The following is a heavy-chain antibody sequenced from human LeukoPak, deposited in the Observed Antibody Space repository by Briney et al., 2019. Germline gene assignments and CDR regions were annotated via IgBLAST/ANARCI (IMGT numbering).Heavy chain of an antibody. J-gene: IGHJ5*02. Sequence: GGSLRLSCAASGFTFSDYWMNWIRQAPGKGLEWVARIMKDGNETYYVESIKGRFTISRDNAKNALYLQMNGLRAENTGVYYCARGHLDPWGQGTLVTVSS. CDR3: ARGHLDP. CDR1: GFTFSDYW. V-gene: IGHV3-7*01. CDR2: IMKDGNET.